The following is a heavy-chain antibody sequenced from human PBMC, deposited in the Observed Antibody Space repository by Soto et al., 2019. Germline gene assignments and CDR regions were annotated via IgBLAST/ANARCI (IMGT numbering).Heavy chain of an antibody. Sequence: QVQLVQSGAEVKKPGSSVKVSCKASGGTFSSYTISWVRQAPGQGLEWMGRIIPILGIANYAQKFQGRVTITADKSTSTAYMELSSLRSEDTAVYYCARAPMVRGVGSNWFDPWGQGTLVTVSS. CDR1: GGTFSSYT. D-gene: IGHD3-10*01. CDR3: ARAPMVRGVGSNWFDP. V-gene: IGHV1-69*02. J-gene: IGHJ5*02. CDR2: IIPILGIA.